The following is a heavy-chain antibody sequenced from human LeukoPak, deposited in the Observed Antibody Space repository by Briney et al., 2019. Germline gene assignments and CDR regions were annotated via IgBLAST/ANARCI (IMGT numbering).Heavy chain of an antibody. J-gene: IGHJ4*02. CDR3: ARLPDY. CDR1: GGSIRSYY. CDR2: IYAGGST. Sequence: SETLSLTCTVSGGSIRSYYWSWIRQPPGQGLEWIGYIYAGGSTNYNPSLKSRVTISVDTSKNQFSLKLTSVTAADTAVYYCARLPDYWGQGTLVTVSS. V-gene: IGHV4-4*09.